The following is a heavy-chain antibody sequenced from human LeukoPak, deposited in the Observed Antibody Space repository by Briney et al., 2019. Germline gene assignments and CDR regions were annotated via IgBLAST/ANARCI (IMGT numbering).Heavy chain of an antibody. Sequence: GGSLRLSCAASGFTFSSYAMSWVRQAPGKGLQWVSYISSSGSTMQYADSVKGRFTITRDNAKNSLYLQMNSLRGEDTAVYYCARTSYDSTWAMDFFDFWGQGSLVTVSS. CDR3: ARTSYDSTWAMDFFDF. V-gene: IGHV3-48*04. CDR1: GFTFSSYA. J-gene: IGHJ4*02. D-gene: IGHD3-22*01. CDR2: ISSSGSTM.